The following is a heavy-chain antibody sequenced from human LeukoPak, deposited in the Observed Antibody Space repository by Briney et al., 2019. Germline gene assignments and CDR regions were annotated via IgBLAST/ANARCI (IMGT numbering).Heavy chain of an antibody. Sequence: SQTLSLTCTVSGGSISSGGYYWSWIRQPPGKGLEWIGYIYHSGSTYYNPSLKSRVTISVDRSKNQFSLKLSSVTAADTAVYYCASFTVTPPPTYYFDYWGQGTLVTVSS. V-gene: IGHV4-30-2*01. CDR2: IYHSGST. CDR3: ASFTVTPPPTYYFDY. CDR1: GGSISSGGYY. J-gene: IGHJ4*02. D-gene: IGHD4-17*01.